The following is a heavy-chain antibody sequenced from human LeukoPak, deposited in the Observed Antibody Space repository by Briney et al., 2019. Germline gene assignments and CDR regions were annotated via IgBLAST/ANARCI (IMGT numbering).Heavy chain of an antibody. CDR1: GFTVRSNY. V-gene: IGHV3-66*01. Sequence: GGSLRLSCAASGFTVRSNYMSWVRQAPGKGLEWVSVIYSGGSTYYADSVKGRFTISRDNSKNTLYLQMNSLRAEDTAVYYCARDWHDSSGYYYYGYWGQGTLVTVSS. D-gene: IGHD3-22*01. CDR2: IYSGGST. CDR3: ARDWHDSSGYYYYGY. J-gene: IGHJ4*02.